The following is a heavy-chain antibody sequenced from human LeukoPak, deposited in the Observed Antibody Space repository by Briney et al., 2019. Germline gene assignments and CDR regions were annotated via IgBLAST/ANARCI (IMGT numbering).Heavy chain of an antibody. D-gene: IGHD1-26*01. J-gene: IGHJ6*02. Sequence: GGSLRLSCVASGFTFKSYGMHWVREIPGKGLEWVAVVSNDGSYKGYADSVKGRFTISRDNSKSTLYLQMNSLGAEDTAVYYCARDRSGTSVPPRRFYFYCMDVWGQGTTVTVYS. CDR2: VSNDGSYK. CDR1: GFTFKSYG. V-gene: IGHV3-33*01. CDR3: ARDRSGTSVPPRRFYFYCMDV.